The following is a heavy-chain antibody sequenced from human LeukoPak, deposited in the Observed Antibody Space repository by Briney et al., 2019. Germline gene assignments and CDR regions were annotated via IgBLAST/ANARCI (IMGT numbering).Heavy chain of an antibody. V-gene: IGHV3-21*01. D-gene: IGHD6-19*01. CDR3: ARGHESSGWYWDY. CDR1: GFTFSSYS. Sequence: PGGSLRLSGAASGFTFSSYSMNWVRQAPGKGLEWVSSISSSSSYIYYADSVKGRFTISRDNAKDSLYLQMNSLRAEDTAVYYCARGHESSGWYWDYWGQGTLVTVSS. J-gene: IGHJ4*02. CDR2: ISSSSSYI.